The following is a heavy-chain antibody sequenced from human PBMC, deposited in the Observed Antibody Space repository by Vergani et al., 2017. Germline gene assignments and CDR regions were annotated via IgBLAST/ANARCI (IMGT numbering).Heavy chain of an antibody. CDR2: IRGSGGST. CDR1: GFTFSSYD. J-gene: IGHJ6*03. Sequence: EVQLLESGGGLVQPGGSLRLSCAASGFTFSSYDMSLVRQAPGKGLEWVSAIRGSGGSTYSADYVKGRFTISRDNSNNPRYLQMNSLRAEDTAVYYCAKVPLSNYYYYYYMDVWGKGTTVTVSS. CDR3: AKVPLSNYYYYYYMDV. V-gene: IGHV3-23*01. D-gene: IGHD4/OR15-4a*01.